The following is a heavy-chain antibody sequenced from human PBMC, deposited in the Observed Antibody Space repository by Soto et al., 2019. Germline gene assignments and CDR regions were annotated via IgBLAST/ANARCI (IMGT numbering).Heavy chain of an antibody. J-gene: IGHJ4*02. Sequence: KFQGRVTITRDTSASTAYMELSSLRSEDTAVYYCARVRVVPAASTFFDCWGQGTLVTVSS. D-gene: IGHD2-2*01. V-gene: IGHV1-3*01. CDR3: ARVRVVPAASTFFDC.